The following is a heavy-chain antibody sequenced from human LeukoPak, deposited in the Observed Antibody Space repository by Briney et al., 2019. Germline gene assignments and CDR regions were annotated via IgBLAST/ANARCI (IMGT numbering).Heavy chain of an antibody. V-gene: IGHV4-34*01. J-gene: IGHJ4*02. CDR1: GGSFSGYY. Sequence: SETLSLTCAVYGGSFSGYYWSWIRQPPGKGLEWIGEINHSGSTNYNPSLKSRVTISVDTSKNQFSLKLSSVTAADTAVYYCASSSIMIMFGGVSHYWGQGTLVTVSS. D-gene: IGHD3-16*01. CDR3: ASSSIMIMFGGVSHY. CDR2: INHSGST.